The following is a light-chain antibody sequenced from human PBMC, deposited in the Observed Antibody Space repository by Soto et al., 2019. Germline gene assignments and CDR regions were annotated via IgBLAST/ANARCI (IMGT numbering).Light chain of an antibody. CDR3: QQYNSYS. J-gene: IGKJ1*01. CDR1: QSISGW. Sequence: DIQMTQSPSTLSASVGDRITITCRASQSISGWLAWYQQKPGQAPKVLIYDVSSLKRGVPSRFSGSGSGTEFTLTISSLQPDDFATYYCQQYNSYSFGQGTKVDIK. V-gene: IGKV1-5*01. CDR2: DVS.